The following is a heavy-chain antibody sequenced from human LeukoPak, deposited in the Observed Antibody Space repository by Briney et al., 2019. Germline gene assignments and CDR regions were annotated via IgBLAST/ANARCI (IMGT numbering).Heavy chain of an antibody. J-gene: IGHJ5*02. V-gene: IGHV1-24*01. CDR1: GYTLTELS. CDR3: ATDRCSGGSCYSAAYDP. CDR2: FDPEDGET. Sequence: ASVKVSCKVSGYTLTELSMHWVRQAPGKGLEWMGGFDPEDGETIYAQKFQGRVTMTEDTSTDTANMELSSLRSEDTAVYYCATDRCSGGSCYSAAYDPWGQGTLVTVSS. D-gene: IGHD2-15*01.